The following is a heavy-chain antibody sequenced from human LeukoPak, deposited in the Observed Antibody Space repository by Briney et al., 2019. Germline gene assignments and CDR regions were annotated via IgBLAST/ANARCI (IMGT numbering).Heavy chain of an antibody. V-gene: IGHV3-53*01. D-gene: IGHD1-26*01. CDR3: ARARDSGSYPDAFDL. Sequence: PGGSLRLSCAASGFTVSRNYMSWVRQAPGKGLGWVSVIYSGGSTYYADCVKGRFTISRDNSKNTLYLQMNSLRAEDTAVYYCARARDSGSYPDAFDLWGQGTMVTVSS. CDR2: IYSGGST. CDR1: GFTVSRNY. J-gene: IGHJ3*01.